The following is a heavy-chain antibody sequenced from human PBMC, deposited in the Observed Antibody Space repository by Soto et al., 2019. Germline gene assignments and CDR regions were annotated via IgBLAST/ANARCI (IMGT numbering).Heavy chain of an antibody. J-gene: IGHJ4*02. Sequence: GGSLRLSCASSGFPFSTYAMSWVRQAPGKGLEWVSGISGGGGGTYYADSVKGRFTISRDTSTSTLYLQMNSLRADDTAVYYGARPSGEGRTDFDFWGQGPLVTVSS. CDR2: ISGGGGGT. CDR1: GFPFSTYA. V-gene: IGHV3-23*01. D-gene: IGHD3-10*01. CDR3: ARPSGEGRTDFDF.